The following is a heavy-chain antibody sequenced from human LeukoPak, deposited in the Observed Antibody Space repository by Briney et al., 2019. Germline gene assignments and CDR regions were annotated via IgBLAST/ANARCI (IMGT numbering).Heavy chain of an antibody. Sequence: GGSLRLSCAASGFTFDDYGMSWVRQAPGKGLEWVSGINWNGGSTGYADSAKGRFTISRDNAKNSLYLQMNSLRAEDTALYYCARVITIFGVVIIRNAFDIWGQGTMVTVSS. V-gene: IGHV3-20*04. CDR1: GFTFDDYG. CDR3: ARVITIFGVVIIRNAFDI. D-gene: IGHD3-3*01. J-gene: IGHJ3*02. CDR2: INWNGGST.